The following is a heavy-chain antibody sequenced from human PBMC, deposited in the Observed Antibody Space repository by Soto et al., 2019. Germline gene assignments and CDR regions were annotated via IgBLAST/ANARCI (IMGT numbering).Heavy chain of an antibody. J-gene: IGHJ2*01. CDR1: GGSISSSNW. CDR3: ARDRREDRNFDL. CDR2: IYHSGST. Sequence: QVQLQESGPGLVKPSGTLSLTCAVSGGSISSSNWWSWVRQPPGKGLEWIGEIYHSGSTNYNPSLKSRVTISVDKSKNQFSLQLSAVPAADTAGYCCARDRREDRNFDLWGRGTLVTVSS. V-gene: IGHV4-4*01.